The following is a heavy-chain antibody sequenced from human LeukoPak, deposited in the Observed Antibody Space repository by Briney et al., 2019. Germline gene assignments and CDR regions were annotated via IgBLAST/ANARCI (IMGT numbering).Heavy chain of an antibody. CDR1: GYTFTSYD. D-gene: IGHD3-9*01. J-gene: IGHJ4*02. Sequence: ASVKVSCKASGYTFTSYDINGVRQATGQGLEWMGWMNPNSGNTGYAQKFQGRVTMTRNTSISIAYMEVSSLRSEDTAVYYCARGTRGDILTGYSLGYWGQGTLVTVSS. CDR2: MNPNSGNT. V-gene: IGHV1-8*01. CDR3: ARGTRGDILTGYSLGY.